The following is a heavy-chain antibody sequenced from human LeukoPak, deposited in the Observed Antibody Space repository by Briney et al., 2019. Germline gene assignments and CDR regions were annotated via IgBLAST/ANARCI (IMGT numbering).Heavy chain of an antibody. Sequence: GGSLRLSCAASGFTFDDYTMHWVRQAPGKGLEWVSLISWDGGSTYYADSVKGRFTISRDNSKNSLYLQMNSLRTEDTALYYCAKDIAVATITMGFDNWGQGTLVTVSS. CDR2: ISWDGGST. CDR1: GFTFDDYT. D-gene: IGHD5-12*01. J-gene: IGHJ4*02. CDR3: AKDIAVATITMGFDN. V-gene: IGHV3-43*01.